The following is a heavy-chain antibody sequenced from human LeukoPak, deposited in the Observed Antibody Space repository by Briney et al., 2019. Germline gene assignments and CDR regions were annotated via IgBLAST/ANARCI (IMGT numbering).Heavy chain of an antibody. CDR2: ITGGGETT. J-gene: IGHJ4*02. CDR3: AREVAGRIEY. Sequence: GGSLRLSCTASGFTFRSYAMSWVRQAPGKGLAWVSLITGGGETTYYGDSVTGRFTISRDNSKNTVHLQMNSLRVEDTAVYFCAREVAGRIEYWGQGALVTVSS. D-gene: IGHD6-19*01. V-gene: IGHV3-23*01. CDR1: GFTFRSYA.